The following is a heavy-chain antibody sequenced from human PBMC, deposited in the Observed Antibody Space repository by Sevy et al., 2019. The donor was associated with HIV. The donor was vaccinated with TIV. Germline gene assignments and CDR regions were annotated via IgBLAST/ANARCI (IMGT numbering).Heavy chain of an antibody. Sequence: GGSLRLSCAASGFSFSIYWMHWVRQVPGKGLVWVSRINSDGSSTTYADSVKGRFTFSRDNAKNTLFLQMNSLRVEDTAVHYCVREGVGGYSYGFDYWGQGTLVTVSS. CDR1: GFSFSIYW. CDR2: INSDGSST. D-gene: IGHD5-18*01. V-gene: IGHV3-74*03. CDR3: VREGVGGYSYGFDY. J-gene: IGHJ4*02.